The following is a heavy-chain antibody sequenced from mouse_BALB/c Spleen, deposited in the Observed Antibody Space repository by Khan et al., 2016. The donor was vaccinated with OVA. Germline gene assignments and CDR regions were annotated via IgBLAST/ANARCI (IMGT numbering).Heavy chain of an antibody. CDR3: ARSPYGNFAY. J-gene: IGHJ3*01. Sequence: EVELVESGGGLVKPGGSLKLSCAASGFTFSTFAMSWVRQTPEKRLEWVATINSDGDYTYYPDNVTGRFIISRDNAKNTLYLQINSLRSEDTAMYYCARSPYGNFAYWGQGTLVTVSA. CDR1: GFTFSTFA. D-gene: IGHD2-1*01. V-gene: IGHV5-9-3*01. CDR2: INSDGDYT.